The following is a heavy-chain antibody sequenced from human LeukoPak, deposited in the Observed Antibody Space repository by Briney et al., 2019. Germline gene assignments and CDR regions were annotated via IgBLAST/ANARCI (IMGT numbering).Heavy chain of an antibody. D-gene: IGHD6-6*01. CDR3: ARDLYPYSSSWSWWFDP. CDR1: GYTFTSYG. J-gene: IGHJ5*02. CDR2: ISAYNGNT. V-gene: IGHV1-18*01. Sequence: GASVKVSCKASGYTFTSYGISWVRQAPGQGLEWMGWISAYNGNTNYAQKLQGRVTMTTDTSTSTAYMELRSLRSDDTAVYYCARDLYPYSSSWSWWFDPWGQGTLVTVSS.